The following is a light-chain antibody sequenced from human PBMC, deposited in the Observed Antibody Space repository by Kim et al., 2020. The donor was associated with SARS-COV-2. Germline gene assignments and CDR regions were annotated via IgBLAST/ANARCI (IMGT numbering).Light chain of an antibody. V-gene: IGLV3-19*01. CDR1: RLRSYY. J-gene: IGLJ2*01. CDR3: NARDSNDNVV. Sequence: AMGQTVTITCQGDRLRSYYATRYQQKTGQAPSLVIYGKNNRPSGMPDRFAGSSSGNTASLTITGTRAGDEADYYCNARDSNDNVVFGGGTKLTVL. CDR2: GKN.